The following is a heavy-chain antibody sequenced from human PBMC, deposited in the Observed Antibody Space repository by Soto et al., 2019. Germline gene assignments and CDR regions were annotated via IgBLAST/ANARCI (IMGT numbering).Heavy chain of an antibody. V-gene: IGHV3-23*01. CDR1: GFTFSSYA. CDR3: AKRDTSSWPRGAFDI. D-gene: IGHD6-13*01. Sequence: EVQLLESGGGLVQPGGSLRLSCAASGFTFSSYAMTWVRQAPGKGLGWVTGISGSGGSTYYADSVKGRFTISRDTSKSTLYLQMKSLRAEDTAVYYCAKRDTSSWPRGAFDIWGQGTMISVSS. J-gene: IGHJ3*02. CDR2: ISGSGGST.